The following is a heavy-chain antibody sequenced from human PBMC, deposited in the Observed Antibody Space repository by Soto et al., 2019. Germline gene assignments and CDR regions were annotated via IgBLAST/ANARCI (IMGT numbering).Heavy chain of an antibody. Sequence: QVQLVQSGAEVKKPGSSVKVSCKASGGTFSSYAISWVRQAPGQGLEWMGGISPISDTTNYAQKFQGRVTITADESTSTAYMELSSLRSEDTAVYYCARSQGSSTSLEIYYYYYYGMDVWGQGTRVTVSS. V-gene: IGHV1-69*01. CDR3: ARSQGSSTSLEIYYYYYYGMDV. D-gene: IGHD2-2*01. CDR1: GGTFSSYA. CDR2: ISPISDTT. J-gene: IGHJ6*02.